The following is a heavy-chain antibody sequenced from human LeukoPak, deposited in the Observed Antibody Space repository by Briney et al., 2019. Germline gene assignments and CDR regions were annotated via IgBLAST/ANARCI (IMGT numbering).Heavy chain of an antibody. Sequence: GGSLRLSCAASGFTFRSYSMNWVRQAPGKGLEWVSSISSSSSYIYYADSVKGRFTISRDISKNTLYLQMNSLRAEDTAVYYCARVLSGRGSLYDYYYYMDVWGKGATVTISS. CDR1: GFTFRSYS. CDR3: ARVLSGRGSLYDYYYYMDV. V-gene: IGHV3-21*04. CDR2: ISSSSSYI. D-gene: IGHD3-10*01. J-gene: IGHJ6*03.